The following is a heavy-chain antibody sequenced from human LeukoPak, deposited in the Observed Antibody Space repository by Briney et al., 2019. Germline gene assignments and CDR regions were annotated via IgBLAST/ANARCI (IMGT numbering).Heavy chain of an antibody. CDR3: ARDGGVVVIEGAFDI. CDR1: GFTFSSYE. D-gene: IGHD3-22*01. Sequence: GGSLRLSCAASGFTFSSYEMNWVRQATGKGLEWVSYISSGGSTIYYADSVKGRFTISRDNAKNSLYLQMNSLRDEDTAVYYCARDGGVVVIEGAFDIWGQGTMVTVSS. V-gene: IGHV3-48*03. J-gene: IGHJ3*02. CDR2: ISSGGSTI.